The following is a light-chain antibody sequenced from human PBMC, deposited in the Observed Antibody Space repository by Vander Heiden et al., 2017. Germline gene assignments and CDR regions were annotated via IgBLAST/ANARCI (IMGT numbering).Light chain of an antibody. CDR2: RNN. CDR3: AAWDDSLSGVV. V-gene: IGLV1-47*01. CDR1: SSNIGSNY. Sequence: QSVLTQPPSAPGPPGQRVTISCSGSSSNIGSNYVYWYQQLPGTAPKLLIYRNNQRPSGVPDRFSGSKSGTSASLAISGLRSEDEADYYCAAWDDSLSGVVFGGGTKLTVL. J-gene: IGLJ2*01.